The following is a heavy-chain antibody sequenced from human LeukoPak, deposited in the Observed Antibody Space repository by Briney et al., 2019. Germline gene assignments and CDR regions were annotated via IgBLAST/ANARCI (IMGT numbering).Heavy chain of an antibody. CDR1: GYSFSTYW. V-gene: IGHV5-51*01. J-gene: IGHJ3*02. CDR3: ARRGYCSGGSCYSNPFDM. D-gene: IGHD2-15*01. CDR2: IYPGDSHT. Sequence: AGESLKISCKGSGYSFSTYWIGWVRQMPGKGLEWMGIIYPGDSHTRYSPSFEGQVTISADKSIGTAYLQWSSLKASDTAMYYCARRGYCSGGSCYSNPFDMWGQGTMVTVSS.